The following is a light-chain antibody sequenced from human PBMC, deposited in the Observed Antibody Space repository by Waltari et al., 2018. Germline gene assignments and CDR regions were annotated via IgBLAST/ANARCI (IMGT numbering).Light chain of an antibody. J-gene: IGKJ2*01. CDR3: HQYNHWPTFT. CDR1: QSVGNN. Sequence: EIEMTQSPATLSVSPGERVTLPCSASQSVGNNFAWYQQRPGQAPRLLIYGASTRATDISDRFSGSGSGTDFTLTISALQSEDLAVYYCHQYNHWPTFTFGQGTKLQIE. V-gene: IGKV3-15*01. CDR2: GAS.